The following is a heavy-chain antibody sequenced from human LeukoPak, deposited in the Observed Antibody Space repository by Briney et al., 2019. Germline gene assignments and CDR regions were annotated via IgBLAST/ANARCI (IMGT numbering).Heavy chain of an antibody. J-gene: IGHJ4*02. Sequence: ASVKVSCKASGYTFTSYGISWVRQAPGQGLEWMGWISAYNGNTNYAQKLQGRVTMTTDTSTSTAYMELRSLRSDDTAVYYCARDHPNYDSSGYFNYWGQGTLVTVS. CDR1: GYTFTSYG. CDR3: ARDHPNYDSSGYFNY. CDR2: ISAYNGNT. V-gene: IGHV1-18*01. D-gene: IGHD3-22*01.